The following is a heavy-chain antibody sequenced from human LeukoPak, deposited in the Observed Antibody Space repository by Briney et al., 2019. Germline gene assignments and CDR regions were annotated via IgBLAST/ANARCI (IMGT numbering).Heavy chain of an antibody. CDR1: GFIFSGYA. CDR2: ISGSGGST. V-gene: IGHV3-23*01. J-gene: IGHJ4*02. CDR3: AKDRYSSGWSYFDY. Sequence: PGGSLRLSCAASGFIFSGYAMTWVRQAPGKGLEWVSTISGSGGSTNYADSVKGRFTISRDNSKNTLYLQMNSLRAEDTAVYYCAKDRYSSGWSYFDYWGQGTLVTVSS. D-gene: IGHD6-19*01.